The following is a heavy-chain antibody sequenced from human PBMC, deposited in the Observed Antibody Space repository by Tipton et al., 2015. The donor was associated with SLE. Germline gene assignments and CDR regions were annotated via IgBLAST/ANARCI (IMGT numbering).Heavy chain of an antibody. CDR3: ARNKSWNPEDYYYYMDV. CDR1: GYTFTGYY. V-gene: IGHV1-2*06. D-gene: IGHD1-1*01. Sequence: QSGPEVKKPGASVKVSCKASGYTFTGYYMHWVRQAPGQGLEWMGRINPNSGGTNYAQKFQGRVTMTRDTSISTAYMELSRLRSDDAAVYYYARNKSWNPEDYYYYMDVWGDATTVIVSS. J-gene: IGHJ6*03. CDR2: INPNSGGT.